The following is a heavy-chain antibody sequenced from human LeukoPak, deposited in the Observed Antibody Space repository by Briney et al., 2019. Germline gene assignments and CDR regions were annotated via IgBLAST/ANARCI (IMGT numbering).Heavy chain of an antibody. CDR2: IWYDGSNI. Sequence: PGRSLRLSCAASGFTFSSYGMHWVRQAPGKGLEWLAVIWYDGSNIYYADPVKGRFAISRDNSKNTLYLQINSLRAEDTAVYNCARARNDYDTSSFSALDYWGQGTLVTVSS. CDR1: GFTFSSYG. D-gene: IGHD3-22*01. CDR3: ARARNDYDTSSFSALDY. V-gene: IGHV3-33*01. J-gene: IGHJ4*02.